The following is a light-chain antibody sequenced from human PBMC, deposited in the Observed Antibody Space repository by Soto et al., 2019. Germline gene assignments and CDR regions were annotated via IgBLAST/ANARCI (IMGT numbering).Light chain of an antibody. J-gene: IGLJ2*01. CDR3: SSYTSSTTVV. V-gene: IGLV2-14*01. CDR1: RYDVGGYNF. Sequence: QSALTQPASVSGSPGQSITISCTGTRYDVGGYNFVSWYQQHPGKAPKLMIYDVTNRPSGVSNRFSGSKSGNTASLTISGLQAEDEADYYCSSYTSSTTVVFGGGTKVTVL. CDR2: DVT.